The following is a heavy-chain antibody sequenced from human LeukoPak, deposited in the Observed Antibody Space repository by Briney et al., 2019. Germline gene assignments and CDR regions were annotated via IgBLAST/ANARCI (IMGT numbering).Heavy chain of an antibody. CDR2: FDASDSEA. V-gene: IGHV1-24*01. CDR1: VVTLTEVF. Sequence: SVKLSCTVSVVTLTEVFMTCVRQAPGKGLEGLGGFDASDSEAVSAKKCHGRVTLTEHTSTPTAYMHRSSVRSAPPAVYYFFTYTYDSSDYSFEDAGHWGQGNLVTVSS. D-gene: IGHD3-22*01. J-gene: IGHJ4*02. CDR3: FTYTYDSSDYSFEDAGH.